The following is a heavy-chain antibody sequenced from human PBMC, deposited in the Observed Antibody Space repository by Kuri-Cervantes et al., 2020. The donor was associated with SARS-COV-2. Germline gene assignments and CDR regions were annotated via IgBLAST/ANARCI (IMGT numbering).Heavy chain of an antibody. J-gene: IGHJ6*03. CDR1: GYTFTGYY. Sequence: ASVKVSCKASGYTFTGYYMHWVRQAPGQGLEWMGWINPNSSGTNYAQKFQGRVTMTRDTSISTAYMELSSLRSEDTAVYYCARENGGVRGEWGLYYYYYYMDVWGKGTTVTVSS. V-gene: IGHV1-2*02. CDR2: INPNSSGT. CDR3: ARENGGVRGEWGLYYYYYYMDV. D-gene: IGHD3-10*01.